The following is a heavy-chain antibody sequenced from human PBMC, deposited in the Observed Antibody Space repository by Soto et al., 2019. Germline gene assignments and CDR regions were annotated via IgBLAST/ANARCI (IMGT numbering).Heavy chain of an antibody. J-gene: IGHJ4*03. CDR2: ISYDGSNK. Sequence: XEFMCLSSAASRFPFSSYGMSYVRKAPGKGLEWVAVISYDGSNKYYADSVKGRFTISRDNSKNTLYLQMNSLRAEDTAVYSCATFAVRDRMGYCRPGT. CDR1: RFPFSSYG. D-gene: IGHD4-4*01. V-gene: IGHV3-30*03. CDR3: ATFAVRDRMGY.